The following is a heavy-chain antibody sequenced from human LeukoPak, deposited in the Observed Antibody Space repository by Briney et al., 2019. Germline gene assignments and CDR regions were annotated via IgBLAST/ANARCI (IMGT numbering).Heavy chain of an antibody. J-gene: IGHJ6*03. V-gene: IGHV1-2*02. CDR2: INPNSGGT. CDR1: GYTFTGYY. CDR3: ARSTKGDYVWGSYNYYYYVDV. Sequence: ASVKVSCKASGYTFTGYYMHWVRQAPGQGLEWMGWINPNSGGTNYAQKFQGRVTMTRDTSISTAYMELSSLRSEDTAVYYCARSTKGDYVWGSYNYYYYVDVWGKGTTVTISS. D-gene: IGHD3-16*01.